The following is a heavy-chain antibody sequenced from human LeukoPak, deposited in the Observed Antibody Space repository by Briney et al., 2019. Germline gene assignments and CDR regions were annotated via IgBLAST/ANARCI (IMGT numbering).Heavy chain of an antibody. CDR1: GFTFTSSA. CDR3: ARDPSNSGYDYLYYFDY. D-gene: IGHD5-12*01. CDR2: IVVGSGNT. V-gene: IGHV1-58*02. J-gene: IGHJ4*02. Sequence: GTSVKLSCKAPGFTFTSSAMQWVRHARRQRLEWIEWIVVGSGNTNYAQKFQERVTITRDMSTSTAYMELSRLRSDDTAVYYCARDPSNSGYDYLYYFDYWGQGTLVTVSS.